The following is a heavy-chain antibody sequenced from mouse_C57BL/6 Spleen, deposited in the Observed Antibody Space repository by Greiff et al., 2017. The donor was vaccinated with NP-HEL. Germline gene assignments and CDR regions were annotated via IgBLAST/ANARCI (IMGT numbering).Heavy chain of an antibody. CDR3: ASYYGNYEDY. CDR2: IYPGDGDT. CDR1: GYAFSSSW. D-gene: IGHD2-1*01. Sequence: VQLQQSGPELVKPGASVKISCKASGYAFSSSWMNWVKQRPGKGLEWIGRIYPGDGDTNYNGKFKGKATLTADKSSRTAYMQLSSLTSEDSAVYFCASYYGNYEDYWGQGTTLTVSS. V-gene: IGHV1-82*01. J-gene: IGHJ2*01.